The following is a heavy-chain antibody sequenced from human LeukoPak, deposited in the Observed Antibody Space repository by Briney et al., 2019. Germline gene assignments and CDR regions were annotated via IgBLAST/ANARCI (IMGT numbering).Heavy chain of an antibody. D-gene: IGHD2-15*01. CDR2: VSSSGETT. J-gene: IGHJ4*02. Sequence: PGGSLRLSCAGSGFSFSTYGMTWVRQAPGKGLEWVSSVSSSGETTYYADSVKGRFTISRDNSKSTLYLQMNSLRAEDTAVYYCARDLEEYCSGGSCSLFDYWGQGTLVTVSS. CDR3: ARDLEEYCSGGSCSLFDY. CDR1: GFSFSTYG. V-gene: IGHV3-23*01.